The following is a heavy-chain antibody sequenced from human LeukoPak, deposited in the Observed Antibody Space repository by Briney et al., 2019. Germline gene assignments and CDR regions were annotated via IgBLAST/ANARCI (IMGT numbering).Heavy chain of an antibody. D-gene: IGHD6-25*01. Sequence: SETLSLTCVVSGGSISSHFWSWIRQPPGKGLEWIGYIYFSGYTNYNPSLKSRVTISVDTSNDHFSLRLTSVTAADTAVYYCARSERRAQKDTYYNHYYYVDVWGRGTTVTVSS. J-gene: IGHJ6*03. CDR3: ARSERRAQKDTYYNHYYYVDV. CDR1: GGSISSHF. CDR2: IYFSGYT. V-gene: IGHV4-59*11.